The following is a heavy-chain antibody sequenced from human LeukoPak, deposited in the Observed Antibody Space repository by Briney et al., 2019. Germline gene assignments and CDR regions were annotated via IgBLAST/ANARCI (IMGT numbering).Heavy chain of an antibody. CDR3: ARDSRVVVVPAAMGYYYMDV. J-gene: IGHJ6*03. Sequence: SETLSLTCTVSGGSISSYYWSWIRQPPGKGLEWIGYIYYSGSTNYNPSLKSRLTISVDTSKNQFSLKLSSVTAADTAVYYCARDSRVVVVPAAMGYYYMDVWGKGTTVTVSS. CDR2: IYYSGST. CDR1: GGSISSYY. D-gene: IGHD2-2*01. V-gene: IGHV4-59*01.